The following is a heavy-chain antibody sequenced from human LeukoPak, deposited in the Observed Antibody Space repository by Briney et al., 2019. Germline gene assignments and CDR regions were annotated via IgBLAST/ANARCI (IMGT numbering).Heavy chain of an antibody. Sequence: PGGSLRLSCVASGVTFRGYVMSWVRQAPGTGLKLVSAISASCDSASYADSVKGRATISRNNSKNPLYLQMSSLRADDPAVYYCAKLGDWNYFDYWGQGTLVTVCS. D-gene: IGHD1-1*01. CDR2: ISASCDSA. CDR3: AKLGDWNYFDY. V-gene: IGHV3-23*01. J-gene: IGHJ4*02. CDR1: GVTFRGYV.